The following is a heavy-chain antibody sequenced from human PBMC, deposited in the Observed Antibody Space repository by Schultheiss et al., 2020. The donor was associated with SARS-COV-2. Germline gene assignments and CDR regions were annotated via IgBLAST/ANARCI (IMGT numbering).Heavy chain of an antibody. Sequence: GGSLRLSCAASEFTFSSHMMHWVRQAPGKGLEWVALVYTDGNEKHYGDSVKGRFTISRDNSKNTLYLQMNSLRAEDTAVYYCARGCGGDCYSGISFDCWGQGTLVTVSS. V-gene: IGHV3-33*01. CDR2: VYTDGNEK. CDR1: EFTFSSHM. J-gene: IGHJ4*02. D-gene: IGHD2-21*01. CDR3: ARGCGGDCYSGISFDC.